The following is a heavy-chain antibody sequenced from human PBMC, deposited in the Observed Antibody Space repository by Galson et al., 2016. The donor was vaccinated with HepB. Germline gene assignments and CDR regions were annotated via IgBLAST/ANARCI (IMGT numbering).Heavy chain of an antibody. D-gene: IGHD5-18*01. CDR3: ARRVTGYFDL. V-gene: IGHV1-69*04. Sequence: SVKVSCKASGGTFSNYAISWVRQAPGQGLEWMGRIIPILGIANYAQKFQGRVTITADKSTSTAYMELSSLRSEDTAVYYCARRVTGYFDLWGCGTLVSVSS. J-gene: IGHJ2*01. CDR2: IIPILGIA. CDR1: GGTFSNYA.